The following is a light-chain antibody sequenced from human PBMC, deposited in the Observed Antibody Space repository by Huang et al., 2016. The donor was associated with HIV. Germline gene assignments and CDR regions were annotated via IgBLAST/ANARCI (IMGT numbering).Light chain of an antibody. J-gene: IGKJ1*01. V-gene: IGKV3-15*01. CDR3: QQYNNWPPWT. CDR2: GAS. Sequence: EIVMTQSPATLSVFPGERATLSCRASQSVSSNLAWYQQKPGQAPRLLIYGASTRATGIPARFSGGGSGTEFTLTISSLQSEDFAVYYCQQYNNWPPWTFGQGTKVEIK. CDR1: QSVSSN.